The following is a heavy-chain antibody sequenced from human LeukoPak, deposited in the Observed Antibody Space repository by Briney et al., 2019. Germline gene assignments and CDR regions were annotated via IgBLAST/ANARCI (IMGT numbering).Heavy chain of an antibody. D-gene: IGHD6-6*01. Sequence: GGSLRLSCAASGFTVSSNYMSWVRQAPGKGLEWVSVIYSGGSTYYADSVKGRFTISRDNSKNTLYLQMNSLRAEDTAVYYCARSAGVLRPEYYLDYWGQGTLVTVSS. CDR1: GFTVSSNY. V-gene: IGHV3-66*01. CDR2: IYSGGST. CDR3: ARSAGVLRPEYYLDY. J-gene: IGHJ4*02.